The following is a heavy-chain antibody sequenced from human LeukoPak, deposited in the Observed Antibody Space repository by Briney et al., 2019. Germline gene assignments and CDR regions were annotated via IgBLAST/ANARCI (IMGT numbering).Heavy chain of an antibody. CDR3: ARYWYYVSGTYYRTFDY. D-gene: IGHD3-10*01. V-gene: IGHV4-39*01. Sequence: KPSETLSLTCTVSGGSISSSSYYWGWIRQPPGQGLEWIGIIYYSGSTYYNPSLKSRVTISVDTSKNQFSLKLSSVTAADTVVYYCARYWYYVSGTYYRTFDYWGQGTLVTVSS. CDR1: GGSISSSSYY. CDR2: IYYSGST. J-gene: IGHJ4*02.